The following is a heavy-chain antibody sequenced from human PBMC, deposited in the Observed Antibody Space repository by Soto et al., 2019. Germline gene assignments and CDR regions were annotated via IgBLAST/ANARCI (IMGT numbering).Heavy chain of an antibody. CDR1: GFTFSSYS. CDR3: AREYYDSSGYGAFDI. CDR2: ISSSSSYM. D-gene: IGHD3-22*01. J-gene: IGHJ3*02. V-gene: IGHV3-21*01. Sequence: GGSLRLSCAASGFTFSSYSMNWVRQAPGKGLEWVSSISSSSSYMYYADSVKGRFTISRDNAKNSLYLQMNSLRAEDTAVYYCAREYYDSSGYGAFDIWGQGTMVTVSS.